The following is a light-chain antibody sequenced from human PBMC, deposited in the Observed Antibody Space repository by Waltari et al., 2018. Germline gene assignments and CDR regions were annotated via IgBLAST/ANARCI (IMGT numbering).Light chain of an antibody. CDR1: QSITRY. V-gene: IGKV3-20*01. J-gene: IGKJ2*01. CDR2: GAS. Sequence: EIVLTQSPGTLSLSPGEGAPLSCRASQSITRYLAWYQQKPGQPPRLLIYGASSRPTGIPDRFSGSGSGTDFALTITRLEPEDFAVYYCQQYGSSPRTFGQGTKLEI. CDR3: QQYGSSPRT.